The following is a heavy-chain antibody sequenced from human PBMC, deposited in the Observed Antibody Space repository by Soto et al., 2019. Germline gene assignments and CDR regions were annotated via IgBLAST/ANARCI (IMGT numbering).Heavy chain of an antibody. V-gene: IGHV3-30-3*01. D-gene: IGHD3-22*01. Sequence: GGSLRLSCAASGFTFSSYAMHWVRQTPGKELEWVAVISYDGSNKYYADSVKGRFTISRDNSKNTLYLQMNSLRAEDTAVYYCAREPYYYDSSGYYHGSLYYYYGMDVWGQGTTVTVSS. CDR1: GFTFSSYA. CDR3: AREPYYYDSSGYYHGSLYYYYGMDV. CDR2: ISYDGSNK. J-gene: IGHJ6*02.